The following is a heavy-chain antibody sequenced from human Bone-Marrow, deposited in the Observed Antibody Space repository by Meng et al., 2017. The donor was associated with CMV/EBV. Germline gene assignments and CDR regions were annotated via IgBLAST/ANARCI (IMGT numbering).Heavy chain of an antibody. V-gene: IGHV1-18*04. D-gene: IGHD5-24*01. CDR2: ISTYNANT. CDR3: ASTDGYNYFDY. CDR1: GYTFTGYY. Sequence: ASVKVSCKASGYTFTGYYMHWVRQAPGQGLEWMGWISTYNANTNYAQKFQGRVTMTTDTSTTTAYMELRSLRSDDTAVYYCASTDGYNYFDYWGQGTLVTVSS. J-gene: IGHJ4*02.